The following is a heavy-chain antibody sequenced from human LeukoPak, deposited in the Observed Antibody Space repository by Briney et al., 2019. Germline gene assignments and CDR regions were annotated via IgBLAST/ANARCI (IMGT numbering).Heavy chain of an antibody. CDR3: VRGSSGTVVRGVAWAWFDP. CDR2: IHKDGSEK. J-gene: IGHJ5*02. CDR1: GFTFRNYW. D-gene: IGHD3-10*01. Sequence: GGSLRLSCVASGFTFRNYWMTWVRQAPGKGLEWVANIHKDGSEKYFVASVRGRFTISRDNAKDSLYLQMSSRRAEDTAVYYCVRGSSGTVVRGVAWAWFDPWGQGTLVTVSS. V-gene: IGHV3-7*05.